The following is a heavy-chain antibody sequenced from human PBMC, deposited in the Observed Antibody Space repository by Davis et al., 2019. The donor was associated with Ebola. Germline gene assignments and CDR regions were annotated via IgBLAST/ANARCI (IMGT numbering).Heavy chain of an antibody. D-gene: IGHD1-7*01. CDR2: IYYTET. V-gene: IGHV4-39*01. J-gene: IGHJ5*02. CDR1: GGSFSHGNYS. CDR3: ARQNVVGTTWLDP. Sequence: GSLRLSCTVSGGSFSHGNYSWAWIRQPPGKGLEWIGTIYYTETYITPSLKSRVSMSKDPSNNQFSLRLTSVTAADTAVYYCARQNVVGTTWLDPWGQGTLVTVSS.